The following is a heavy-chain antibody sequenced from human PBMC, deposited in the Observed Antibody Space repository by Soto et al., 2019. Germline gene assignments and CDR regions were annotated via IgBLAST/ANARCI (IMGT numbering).Heavy chain of an antibody. CDR2: IYPGDSDT. Sequence: PXDSLRISRKGSGYNFASYWIGWVRQKPGKGLEWMGIIYPGDSDTRYSPSFEGHVTISADKSTSTAYMQWSSLGASDTAIYYCARAPSHGWFQHFDYWGQGTLVTVSS. D-gene: IGHD6-19*01. J-gene: IGHJ4*02. V-gene: IGHV5-51*01. CDR3: ARAPSHGWFQHFDY. CDR1: GYNFASYW.